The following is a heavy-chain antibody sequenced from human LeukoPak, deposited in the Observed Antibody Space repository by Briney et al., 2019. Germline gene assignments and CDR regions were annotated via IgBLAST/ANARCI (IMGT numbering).Heavy chain of an antibody. D-gene: IGHD3-10*01. J-gene: IGHJ4*02. V-gene: IGHV3-30*02. CDR2: IRYDGSNK. Sequence: PGGSLRLSCAASGFTFSSYGMHWVRQAPGKGLEWVAFIRYDGSNKYYADSVKGRFTISRDNSKNTLYLQMNSLRAEDTAVYYCAKATGGIHSYGSGSRSSFPDLFFPDDYWGQGTLVTVSS. CDR1: GFTFSSYG. CDR3: AKATGGIHSYGSGSRSSFPDLFFPDDY.